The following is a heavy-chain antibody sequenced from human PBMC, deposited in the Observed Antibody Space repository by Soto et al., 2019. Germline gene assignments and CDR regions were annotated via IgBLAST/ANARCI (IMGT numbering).Heavy chain of an antibody. D-gene: IGHD1-1*01. CDR1: AISISNSRYY. CDR3: VRVRLVWLEREFLHDY. CDR2: IYYSGST. V-gene: IGHV4-39*01. Sequence: SETLSLTCTFSAISISNSRYYWGLIRQPPGKGLEWIGSIYYSGSTSYNPSLQSRVTISVDTYKNKLCLKLDSVTAAGKDVYFCVRVRLVWLEREFLHDYWGQGTLVTVSS. J-gene: IGHJ4*02.